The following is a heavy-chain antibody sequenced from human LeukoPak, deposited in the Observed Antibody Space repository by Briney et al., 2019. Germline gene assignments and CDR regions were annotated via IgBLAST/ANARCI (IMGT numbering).Heavy chain of an antibody. Sequence: GGSLRLSCAASGFTSSIYSMNWVRQAPGKGLEWISYINSDSDTMYYADSVKGRFTISRDNAKNSLFLQMNSLRADDTAVYYCARAYYRAAAEGFDYWGQGTLVTVSS. D-gene: IGHD6-13*01. CDR2: INSDSDTM. CDR3: ARAYYRAAAEGFDY. J-gene: IGHJ4*02. V-gene: IGHV3-48*04. CDR1: GFTSSIYS.